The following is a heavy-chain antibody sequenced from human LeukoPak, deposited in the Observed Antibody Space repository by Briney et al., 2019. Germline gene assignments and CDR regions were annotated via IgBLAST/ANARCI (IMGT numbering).Heavy chain of an antibody. J-gene: IGHJ4*02. CDR1: GGSISSYY. CDR3: AGYYGDYDGIDY. V-gene: IGHV4-59*01. D-gene: IGHD4-17*01. Sequence: SETLSLTCTVSGGSISSYYWSWIRQPPGKGLEWIGYIYYSGSTNYNPSLKSRVTISVDTSENQFSLKLSSVTAADTAVYYCAGYYGDYDGIDYWGQGTLVTVSS. CDR2: IYYSGST.